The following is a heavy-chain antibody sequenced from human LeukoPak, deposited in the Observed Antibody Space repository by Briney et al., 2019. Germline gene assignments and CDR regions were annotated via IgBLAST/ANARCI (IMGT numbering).Heavy chain of an antibody. CDR3: TTVTFCGGESSCVFDY. J-gene: IGHJ4*02. V-gene: IGHV3-30*03. D-gene: IGHD2-21*01. Sequence: PGGSLRLSCVASGFSFSRYDMHWVRQAPGKGLEWVAVISHDARNKIYADSVKGRLTISRDNSKNTLFLQMNSLKTEDTAVYYCTTVTFCGGESSCVFDYWGQGTLVTVSS. CDR2: ISHDARNK. CDR1: GFSFSRYD.